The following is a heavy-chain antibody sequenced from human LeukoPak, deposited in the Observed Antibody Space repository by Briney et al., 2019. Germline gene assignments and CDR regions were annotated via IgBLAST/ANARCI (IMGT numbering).Heavy chain of an antibody. J-gene: IGHJ6*02. D-gene: IGHD1-1*01. V-gene: IGHV4-59*01. Sequence: SETLSLTCTVSGXSISNYYWSWIRQPPGKGLEWIGYINYSGSTNYNPSLKSRVTISVDTSKNQFSLKLSSVTAADTAVYYCARAQLNLLVDFGMDVWGQGTTVTVSS. CDR3: ARAQLNLLVDFGMDV. CDR1: GXSISNYY. CDR2: INYSGST.